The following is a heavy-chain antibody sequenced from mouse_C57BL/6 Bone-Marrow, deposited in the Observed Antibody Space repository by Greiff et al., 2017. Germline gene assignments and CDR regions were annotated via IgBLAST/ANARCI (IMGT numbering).Heavy chain of an antibody. V-gene: IGHV1-81*01. J-gene: IGHJ2*01. D-gene: IGHD2-3*01. Sequence: QVQLQQSGAELARPGASVKLSCKASGYTFTSYGISWVKQRTGQGLEWIGEIYPRSGNTYYNEKFKGKATLTADKSSSTAYMELRSLTSEDSAVYFCARREGDGNYFDYWGQGTTLTVSS. CDR3: ARREGDGNYFDY. CDR2: IYPRSGNT. CDR1: GYTFTSYG.